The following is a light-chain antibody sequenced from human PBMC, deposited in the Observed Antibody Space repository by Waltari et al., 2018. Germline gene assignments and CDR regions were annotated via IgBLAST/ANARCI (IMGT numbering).Light chain of an antibody. CDR2: RAS. J-gene: IGKJ3*01. Sequence: EVVMTQSPATMSVSPGDTATLSCRASQSIADNLAWYQQRPGQAPRLLIYRASARATGIPARFRGSGSWTEFTLTINTLQSEDSAVYYCQQYNRWPPVTFGPGTKVEIE. CDR3: QQYNRWPPVT. V-gene: IGKV3-15*01. CDR1: QSIADN.